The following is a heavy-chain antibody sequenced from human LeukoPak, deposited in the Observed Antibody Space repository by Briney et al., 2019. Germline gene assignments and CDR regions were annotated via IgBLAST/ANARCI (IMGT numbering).Heavy chain of an antibody. V-gene: IGHV3-21*01. CDR3: ARGYSESSGRYAFDI. Sequence: GGSLRLSCAASGFTFNSHTMNWVRQAPGKGLEWVSSISGTSTYIYYADTMKGRFTISRDNAENSLYLQMNSLRAEDTAVYYCARGYSESSGRYAFDIWGQGTMVTVSS. J-gene: IGHJ3*02. CDR2: ISGTSTYI. CDR1: GFTFNSHT. D-gene: IGHD3-22*01.